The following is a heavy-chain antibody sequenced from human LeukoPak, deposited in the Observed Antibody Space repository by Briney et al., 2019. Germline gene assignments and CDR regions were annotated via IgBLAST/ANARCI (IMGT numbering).Heavy chain of an antibody. Sequence: PGGSLRLSCAASGFTFSSYWMSWVRQAPGKGLEWVANIKEDGSEKQYVDSVKGRFTVSRDNAKNSLYLQMNSLRAEDTAVYYWARGFSISYWGQRTLVTVSS. J-gene: IGHJ4*02. CDR3: ARGFSISY. CDR2: IKEDGSEK. V-gene: IGHV3-7*05. D-gene: IGHD2/OR15-2a*01. CDR1: GFTFSSYW.